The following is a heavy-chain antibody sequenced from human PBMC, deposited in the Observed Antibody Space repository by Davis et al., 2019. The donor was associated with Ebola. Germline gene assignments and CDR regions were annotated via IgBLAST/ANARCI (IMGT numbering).Heavy chain of an antibody. Sequence: AASVKVSCKASGYTFTSYGISWVRQAPGQGLEWMGWISAYNDNTNYAQKLQGRVIMTTDTSTSTAYMELRSLRSDDTAVYYCAREAADYVLYYYGMDVWGQGTTVTVSS. D-gene: IGHD4-17*01. CDR2: ISAYNDNT. J-gene: IGHJ6*02. CDR1: GYTFTSYG. CDR3: AREAADYVLYYYGMDV. V-gene: IGHV1-18*01.